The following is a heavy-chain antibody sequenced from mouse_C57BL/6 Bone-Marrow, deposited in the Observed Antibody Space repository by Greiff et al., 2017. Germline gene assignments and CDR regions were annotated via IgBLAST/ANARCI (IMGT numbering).Heavy chain of an antibody. V-gene: IGHV1-50*01. Sequence: QVQLQQPGAELVKPGASVKLSCKASGYTFTSYWMQWVKQRPGQGLEWIGEIDPSDSYTNYNQKVKGKATLTVDTSSSTAYMQLSSLTSEDSAVYYCARSGPAWFAYWGQGTLVTVSA. J-gene: IGHJ3*01. CDR3: ARSGPAWFAY. D-gene: IGHD3-1*01. CDR1: GYTFTSYW. CDR2: IDPSDSYT.